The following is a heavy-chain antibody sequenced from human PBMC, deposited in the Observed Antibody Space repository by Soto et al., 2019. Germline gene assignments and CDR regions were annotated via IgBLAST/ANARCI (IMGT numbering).Heavy chain of an antibody. CDR3: AKDRGPVAAAGFDY. D-gene: IGHD6-13*01. V-gene: IGHV3-9*01. CDR1: GFTFDDYA. J-gene: IGHJ4*02. CDR2: ISWNSGSI. Sequence: GGSLRLSCAASGFTFDDYAMHWVRQAPGKGLEWVSGISWNSGSIGYADSVKGRFTISRDNAKNSLYLQMNSLRAEDTALYYCAKDRGPVAAAGFDYWGQGTLVTVSS.